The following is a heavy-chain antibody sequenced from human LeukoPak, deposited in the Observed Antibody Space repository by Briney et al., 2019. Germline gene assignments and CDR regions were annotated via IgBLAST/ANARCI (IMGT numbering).Heavy chain of an antibody. Sequence: ASVTVSCKSSGYTFTDYFIHWVRQAPGQELEWMGWINPNSGATKYAQKFQGRVSMTRDTSINTAYMDLTNLRSDDTAIFYCARVKKLMPELEFWGQGTLVTVSS. CDR3: ARVKKLMPELEF. V-gene: IGHV1-2*02. J-gene: IGHJ4*02. CDR2: INPNSGAT. CDR1: GYTFTDYF. D-gene: IGHD2-2*01.